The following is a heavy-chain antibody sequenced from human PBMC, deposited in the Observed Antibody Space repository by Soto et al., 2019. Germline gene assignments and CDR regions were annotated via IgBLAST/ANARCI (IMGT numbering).Heavy chain of an antibody. CDR3: AWFGELLPDQSYYYYGMDV. CDR2: ISGSGGST. D-gene: IGHD3-10*01. V-gene: IGHV3-23*01. J-gene: IGHJ6*02. CDR1: GFTFSSYA. Sequence: GGSLRLSCAASGFTFSSYAMSWVRQAPGRGLEWVSAISGSGGSTYYADSVKGRFTISRDNSKNTLYLQMNSLRAEDTAVYYAAWFGELLPDQSYYYYGMDVWGQGTTVTVS.